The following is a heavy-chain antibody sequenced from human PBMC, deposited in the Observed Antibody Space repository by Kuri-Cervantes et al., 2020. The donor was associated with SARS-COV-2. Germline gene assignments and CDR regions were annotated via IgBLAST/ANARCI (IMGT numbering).Heavy chain of an antibody. V-gene: IGHV3-21*01. CDR2: ISNSGSNI. CDR1: GFTFSSYS. D-gene: IGHD6-6*01. Sequence: GESLKISCAASGFTFSSYSMNWVRQAPGKGLEWVSSISNSGSNIYYADSVKGRFTISRDNAKNTLYLQMNSLRAEDTAVYYCARGGLGGQLVDDMDVWGQGTTVTVSS. J-gene: IGHJ6*02. CDR3: ARGGLGGQLVDDMDV.